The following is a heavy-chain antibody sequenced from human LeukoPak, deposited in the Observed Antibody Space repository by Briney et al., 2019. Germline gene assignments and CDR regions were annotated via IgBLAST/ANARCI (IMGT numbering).Heavy chain of an antibody. CDR2: ISYDGSNK. CDR1: GFTFSSYA. CDR3: ASNRYYGFWSGLSDYYYGMDV. J-gene: IGHJ6*02. V-gene: IGHV3-30-3*01. D-gene: IGHD3-3*01. Sequence: GRSLRLSCAASGFTFSSYAMHWVRQAPGKGLEWVAVISYDGSNKYYADSVKGRFTISRDNSKNTLYLQMNSLRAEDTAVYYCASNRYYGFWSGLSDYYYGMDVWGQGTTVTVSS.